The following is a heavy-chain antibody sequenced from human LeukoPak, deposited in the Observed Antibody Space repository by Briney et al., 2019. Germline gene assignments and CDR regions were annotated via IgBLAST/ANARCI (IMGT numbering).Heavy chain of an antibody. V-gene: IGHV4-39*01. CDR3: ARQYSDILTGYHRGELYWYFDL. CDR1: GGSISSSAYH. D-gene: IGHD3-9*01. J-gene: IGHJ2*01. Sequence: PSETLSLTCTVSGGSISSSAYHWGWIRQPPGKGLEWIGSIHIGGSTYYNPSLKSRVTISVDTSKNQFSLKLSSVTAADTAVYYCARQYSDILTGYHRGELYWYFDLWGRGTLVTVSS. CDR2: IHIGGST.